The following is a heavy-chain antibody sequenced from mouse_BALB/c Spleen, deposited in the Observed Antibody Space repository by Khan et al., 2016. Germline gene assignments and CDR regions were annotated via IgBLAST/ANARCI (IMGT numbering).Heavy chain of an antibody. J-gene: IGHJ1*01. CDR2: IWGGGST. V-gene: IGHV2-6-5*01. CDR1: GFSLTDYG. Sequence: QVQLKESGPGLVAPSQSLSITCTVSGFSLTDYGVSWIRQPPGKGLEWLGVIWGGGSTYYNSALKSRLSISKDNSKSQVFLKMNSLQTDDTAMYYCAKNTSPYCGSSYGYFDVWGAGTTVTVSS. D-gene: IGHD1-1*01. CDR3: AKNTSPYCGSSYGYFDV.